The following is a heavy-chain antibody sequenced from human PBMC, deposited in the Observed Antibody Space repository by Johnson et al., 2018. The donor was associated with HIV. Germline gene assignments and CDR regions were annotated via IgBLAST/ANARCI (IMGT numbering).Heavy chain of an antibody. D-gene: IGHD3-22*01. J-gene: IGHJ3*02. CDR3: ARVAAGSSGYYRDAYDI. CDR1: GFAFSNYD. V-gene: IGHV3-13*01. CDR2: IGSGGDT. Sequence: VHLVESGGNLVQPGGSLRLSCAASGFAFSNYDMHWVRQPAEKGLEWVSAIGSGGDTYYAGSVKGRFTISRDNAKNSLYLQMDTLRAGDTAVYYCARVAAGSSGYYRDAYDIWGQGTMVTVSS.